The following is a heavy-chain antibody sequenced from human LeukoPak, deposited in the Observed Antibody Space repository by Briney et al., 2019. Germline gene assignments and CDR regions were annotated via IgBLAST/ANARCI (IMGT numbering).Heavy chain of an antibody. CDR1: GGSFSGYY. J-gene: IGHJ6*03. CDR2: INHSGST. V-gene: IGHV4-34*01. CDR3: ARLCSGYDNYYYYYMDV. D-gene: IGHD5-12*01. Sequence: ASETLSLTCAVYGGSFSGYYWSWIRQPPGKGLEWIGEINHSGSTNYNPSLKSRVTISVDTSKNQSSLKLSSVTAADTAVYYCARLCSGYDNYYYYYMDVWGKGTTVAISS.